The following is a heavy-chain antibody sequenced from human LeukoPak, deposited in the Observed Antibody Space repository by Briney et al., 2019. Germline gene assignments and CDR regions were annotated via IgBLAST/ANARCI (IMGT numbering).Heavy chain of an antibody. J-gene: IGHJ4*02. CDR1: GFSFSSYA. V-gene: IGHV3-23*01. Sequence: GESLRLSCATSGFSFSSYAMSWVRQAPGKGLEWVSAISGSGGSTYYADSVKGRFTISRDNSKNTLYLQMNSLRAEDTAVYYCAKRSGGNSGAYYFDYWGQGTLVTVSS. D-gene: IGHD4-23*01. CDR2: ISGSGGST. CDR3: AKRSGGNSGAYYFDY.